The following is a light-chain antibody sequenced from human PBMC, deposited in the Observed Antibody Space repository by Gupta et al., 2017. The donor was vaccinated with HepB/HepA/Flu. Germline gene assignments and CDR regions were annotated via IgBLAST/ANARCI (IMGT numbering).Light chain of an antibody. CDR1: NIGSKS. Sequence: SYVVTQPPSVSVAPGKTASLTCGGNNIGSKSVHWYQQRPGQAPMLVVYDDGDRPSGIPERFSGSNSDNTATLTISRVEAGDEADYYCQVWDSSRDHVVFGGGTRLIVL. J-gene: IGLJ3*02. CDR3: QVWDSSRDHVV. V-gene: IGLV3-21*03. CDR2: DDG.